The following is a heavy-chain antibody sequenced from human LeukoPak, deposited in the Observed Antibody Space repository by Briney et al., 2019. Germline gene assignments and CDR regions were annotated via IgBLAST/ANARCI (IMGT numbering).Heavy chain of an antibody. D-gene: IGHD3-16*02. V-gene: IGHV1-8*01. CDR3: ARLAPDDYVWGSYRYTGVDY. J-gene: IGHJ4*02. CDR1: GYTFTSYD. Sequence: GASVKVSCKASGYTFTSYDINWVRQATGQGLEWMGWMNPNSGNTGYAQKFQGRVTMTRNTSISTAYMELSSLRSEDTAVYYCARLAPDDYVWGSYRYTGVDYWGQGTLVTVSS. CDR2: MNPNSGNT.